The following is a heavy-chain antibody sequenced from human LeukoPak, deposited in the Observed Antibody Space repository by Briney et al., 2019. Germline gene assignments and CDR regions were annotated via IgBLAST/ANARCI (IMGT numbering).Heavy chain of an antibody. CDR2: ISSSSSYI. D-gene: IGHD6-19*01. V-gene: IGHV3-21*01. Sequence: GGSLRLSCAASGFTFSSYSMNWVRQAPGKGLEWFSSISSSSSYIYYADSVKGRFTISRDNAKNSLYLQMNSLRAEDTAVYYCARDKRLGNWFDPWGQGTLVTVSS. CDR3: ARDKRLGNWFDP. J-gene: IGHJ5*02. CDR1: GFTFSSYS.